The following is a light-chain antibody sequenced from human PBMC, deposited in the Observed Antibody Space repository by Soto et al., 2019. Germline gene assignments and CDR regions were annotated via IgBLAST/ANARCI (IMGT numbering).Light chain of an antibody. V-gene: IGKV1-8*01. Sequence: AIRMTQSPSSFSASTGDRVTITCRASQGISSYLAWYQQKPGKAPKLLIYAASTLQSGVTSRFSGRGSWTDFTLTISCLQSEDCATYYCQQYYSYLRTFGQGNKVEIK. CDR2: AAS. CDR3: QQYYSYLRT. CDR1: QGISSY. J-gene: IGKJ1*01.